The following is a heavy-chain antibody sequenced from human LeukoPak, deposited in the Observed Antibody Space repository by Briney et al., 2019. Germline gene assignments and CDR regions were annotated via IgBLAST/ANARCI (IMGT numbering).Heavy chain of an antibody. J-gene: IGHJ4*02. V-gene: IGHV3-64*01. Sequence: GGSLRLSCAASGFTFSSYAMHWVRQAPGKGLEYVSAISSNGGSTYYANSVKGRFTISRDNSKNTLYLQVGSLRAEDMAVYYCAREAKGSGWSIDYWGQGTLVTVSS. D-gene: IGHD6-19*01. CDR3: AREAKGSGWSIDY. CDR2: ISSNGGST. CDR1: GFTFSSYA.